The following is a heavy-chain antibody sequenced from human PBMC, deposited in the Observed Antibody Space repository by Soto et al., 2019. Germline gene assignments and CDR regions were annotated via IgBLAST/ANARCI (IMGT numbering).Heavy chain of an antibody. V-gene: IGHV1-69*13. J-gene: IGHJ6*02. CDR2: IIHIFGTA. CDR3: ARDARRGYYYYGMDV. D-gene: IGHD3-10*01. Sequence: AVKVSCKASGCTFSSYAISWVRQAPGQGREWMGGIIHIFGTANYAQKFQGRVTITADESTSTAYMELSSLRSEDTAVYYCARDARRGYYYYGMDVWGQGTTVTGYS. CDR1: GCTFSSYA.